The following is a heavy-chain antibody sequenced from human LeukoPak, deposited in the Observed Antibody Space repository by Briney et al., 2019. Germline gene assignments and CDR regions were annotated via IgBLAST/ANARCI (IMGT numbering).Heavy chain of an antibody. CDR1: GFTFSSYG. Sequence: GGSLRLSCAASGFTFSSYGMHWVRQAPGKGLEWVAVISYDGSNKYYADSVKGRFTISRDNSKNTLYLQMNSPRAEDTAVYYCARALPTVDRYWYFDLWGRGTLVTVSS. V-gene: IGHV3-30*03. D-gene: IGHD4-17*01. J-gene: IGHJ2*01. CDR2: ISYDGSNK. CDR3: ARALPTVDRYWYFDL.